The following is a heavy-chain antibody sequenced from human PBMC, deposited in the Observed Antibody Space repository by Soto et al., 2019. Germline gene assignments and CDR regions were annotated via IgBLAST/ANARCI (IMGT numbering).Heavy chain of an antibody. CDR3: ANLVTSGTYSESGN. CDR1: GFTFSSYA. D-gene: IGHD1-26*01. Sequence: EVHLLESGGGLVQPGGSLRLSWAASGFTFSSYAMSWVRQAPGKGLEWVASINDNGGSTYYADAEKGRFTVSRDNPKNTLYLQMNSLRAEDTAVYYCANLVTSGTYSESGNWGQGTLVSASS. CDR2: INDNGGST. J-gene: IGHJ4*02. V-gene: IGHV3-23*01.